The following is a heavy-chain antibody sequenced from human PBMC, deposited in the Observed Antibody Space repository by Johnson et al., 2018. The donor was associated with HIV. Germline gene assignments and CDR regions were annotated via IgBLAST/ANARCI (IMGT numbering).Heavy chain of an antibody. Sequence: QMLLVESGGGLIQPGGSLRLSCAASGFTFSSYWMSWVRQAPGKGLEWVAVISYDGSNKYYADSVKGRFTISRDNSKNTLYLQMNSLRAEDTAVYYCARAHDAFDIWGQGTMVTVSS. CDR1: GFTFSSYW. CDR3: ARAHDAFDI. CDR2: ISYDGSNK. J-gene: IGHJ3*02. V-gene: IGHV3-30*03.